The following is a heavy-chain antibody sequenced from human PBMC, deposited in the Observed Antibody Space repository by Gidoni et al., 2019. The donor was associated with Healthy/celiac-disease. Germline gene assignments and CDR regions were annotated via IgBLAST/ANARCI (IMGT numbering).Heavy chain of an antibody. Sequence: QVQLVESGGGLVTPGGSLRPPCAASGSTFSDYYMSWIRQAPGKGLEWVSYISSSGSTIYYADSVKGRFTISRDNAKNSLYLQMNSLRAEDTAVYYCARDNHVEMATPMADYWGQGTLVTVSS. J-gene: IGHJ4*02. D-gene: IGHD5-18*01. CDR1: GSTFSDYY. V-gene: IGHV3-11*01. CDR3: ARDNHVEMATPMADY. CDR2: ISSSGSTI.